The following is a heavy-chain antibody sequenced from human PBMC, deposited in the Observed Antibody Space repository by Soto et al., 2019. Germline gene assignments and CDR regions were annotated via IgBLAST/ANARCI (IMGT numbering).Heavy chain of an antibody. D-gene: IGHD5-18*01. V-gene: IGHV1-69*13. CDR1: GGTFSSYA. CDR3: ARSDDTAMVTVAYYYGMDV. Sequence: SVKVSCKASGGTFSSYAISWVRQAPGQGLEWMGGIIPIFGTANYAQKFQGRVTITADESTSTAYMELSSLRSEDTAVYYCARSDDTAMVTVAYYYGMDVWGQGTTVTVSS. J-gene: IGHJ6*02. CDR2: IIPIFGTA.